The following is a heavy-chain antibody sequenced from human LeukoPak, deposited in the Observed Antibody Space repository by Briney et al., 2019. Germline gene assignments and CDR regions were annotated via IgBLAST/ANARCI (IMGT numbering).Heavy chain of an antibody. Sequence: PSETLSLTCTVSGGSISSFYWSWIRQPPGKGLEWIGYIYYSGSTNYNPSLQSRVSISLATSKYQFSLKLSSVTTADTAVYYCARVNLNAFDVWGQGTLVTVSS. CDR1: GGSISSFY. CDR3: ARVNLNAFDV. V-gene: IGHV4-59*01. CDR2: IYYSGST. J-gene: IGHJ3*01. D-gene: IGHD1-7*01.